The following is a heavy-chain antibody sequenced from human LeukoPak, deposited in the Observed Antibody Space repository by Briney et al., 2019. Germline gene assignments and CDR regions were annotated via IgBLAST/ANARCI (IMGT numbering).Heavy chain of an antibody. J-gene: IGHJ1*01. CDR3: VRLGRDGYTYGAAY. D-gene: IGHD5-24*01. Sequence: GGSLRLSCAGSGYIFDDYGMRWVRQAPGTGLEWAAGINWNGGSTGYAASVKGRCTISRDNAKTALYLEMNSLRVEDTAFYYCVRLGRDGYTYGAAYWGQGALVTVSS. CDR2: INWNGGST. V-gene: IGHV3-20*04. CDR1: GYIFDDYG.